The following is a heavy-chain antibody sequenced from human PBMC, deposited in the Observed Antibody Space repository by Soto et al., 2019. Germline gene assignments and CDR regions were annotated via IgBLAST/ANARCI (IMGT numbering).Heavy chain of an antibody. Sequence: QLQLQESGPGLVKPSETLSLTCTVSGGSISSSSYYWGWIRQPPGKGLEWIGNIYYSGSTYYNPSLKSRVTISVDTSKNQFSLKLSSVTAADTAVYYCARNMGIAAAWRSRWFDPWGQGTLVTVSS. J-gene: IGHJ5*02. CDR1: GGSISSSSYY. CDR2: IYYSGST. V-gene: IGHV4-39*01. CDR3: ARNMGIAAAWRSRWFDP. D-gene: IGHD6-13*01.